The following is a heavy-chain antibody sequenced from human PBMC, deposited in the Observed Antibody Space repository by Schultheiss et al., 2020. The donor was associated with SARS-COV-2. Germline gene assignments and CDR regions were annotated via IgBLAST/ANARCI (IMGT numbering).Heavy chain of an antibody. J-gene: IGHJ6*02. Sequence: SETLSLTCTVSGGSISSGDYYWSWIRQPPGKGLEWIGYIYYSGSTNYNPSLKSRVTISVDTSKNQFSLKLSSVTAADTAVYYCARGAAHCSGGSCYPYYYGMDVWGQGTTVTVSS. CDR3: ARGAAHCSGGSCYPYYYGMDV. CDR1: GGSISSGDYY. CDR2: IYYSGST. D-gene: IGHD2-15*01. V-gene: IGHV4-30-4*01.